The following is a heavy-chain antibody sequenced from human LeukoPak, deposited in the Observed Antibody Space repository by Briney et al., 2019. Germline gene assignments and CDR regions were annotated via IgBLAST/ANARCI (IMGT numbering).Heavy chain of an antibody. J-gene: IGHJ3*02. CDR2: IYYSGST. CDR3: ARDRPPYYDFWSGYYSAPRAHDAFDI. CDR1: GGSISSGGYY. Sequence: PSETLSLTCTVSGGSISSGGYYWSWIRQHPGKGLEWIGYIYYSGSTNYNPSLKSRVTISVDTSKNQFSLKLSSVTAADTAVYYCARDRPPYYDFWSGYYSAPRAHDAFDIWGQGTMVTVSS. V-gene: IGHV4-61*08. D-gene: IGHD3-3*01.